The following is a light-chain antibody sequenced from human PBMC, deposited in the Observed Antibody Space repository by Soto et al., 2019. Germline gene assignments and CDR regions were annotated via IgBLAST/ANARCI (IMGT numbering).Light chain of an antibody. CDR2: GAS. Sequence: EIVMTQSPATLSVSPGERATLSCRASQSVSSDLAWYHQKPGQAPRLLISGASTGASGIPPRFSGSGSGTEFTLTIDRLQSADFAVYYCQQYDRWPVTFGGGTKVDIK. V-gene: IGKV3-15*01. CDR1: QSVSSD. J-gene: IGKJ4*01. CDR3: QQYDRWPVT.